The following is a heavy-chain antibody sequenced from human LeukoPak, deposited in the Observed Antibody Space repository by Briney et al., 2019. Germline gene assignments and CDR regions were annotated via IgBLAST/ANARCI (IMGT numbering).Heavy chain of an antibody. Sequence: GGSLRLSCAASGFTFSTYSMNWVRQAPGKGLEWVANIKEDGSEEYYVDSVKGRFTISRDNAKNSLYLQMNSLRAEDTAVYYCARPRYCSSISCYFHAFDVWGQGTMVTVSS. CDR3: ARPRYCSSISCYFHAFDV. CDR2: IKEDGSEE. D-gene: IGHD2-2*01. V-gene: IGHV3-7*01. J-gene: IGHJ3*01. CDR1: GFTFSTYS.